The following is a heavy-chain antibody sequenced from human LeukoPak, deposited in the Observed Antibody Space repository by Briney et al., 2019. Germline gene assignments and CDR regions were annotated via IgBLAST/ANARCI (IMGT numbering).Heavy chain of an antibody. CDR3: AKILGSGVWYGFDI. D-gene: IGHD2-21*01. V-gene: IGHV4-4*09. CDR2: IYTTGRT. Sequence: PSETLSLTCTVSGGSISSYYWSWIRQPPGKGLEWIGYIYTTGRTNYNPSLKSRVTISVDTSKNQFSLKLNSVTAADTAVYYCAKILGSGVWYGFDIWGQGTMVTVSS. CDR1: GGSISSYY. J-gene: IGHJ3*02.